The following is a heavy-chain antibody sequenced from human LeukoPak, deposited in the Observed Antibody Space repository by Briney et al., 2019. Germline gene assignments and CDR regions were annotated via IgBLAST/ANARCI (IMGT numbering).Heavy chain of an antibody. CDR3: AGGLADQRRIILPQH. Sequence: PSETLSLTCIVSGGSISSSSYYWGWIRQPPGKGLEYIGHIYYSGITYYNPSLKSRVFVSVDTSQNQFSLKLSSVTAADTAVYYCAGGLADQRRIILPQHWGQGTLVTVSS. J-gene: IGHJ1*01. CDR2: IYYSGIT. CDR1: GGSISSSSYY. V-gene: IGHV4-39*07. D-gene: IGHD3-3*01.